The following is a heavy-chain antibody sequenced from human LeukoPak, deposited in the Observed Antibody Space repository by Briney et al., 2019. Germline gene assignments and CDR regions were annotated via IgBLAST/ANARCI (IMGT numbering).Heavy chain of an antibody. V-gene: IGHV1-2*02. Sequence: AASVKVSCKASGYTFTGYYMHWVRQAPGQGLEWMGWINPNSGGTNYAQKFQGRVTMTRDTSISTAYMELSRLRSDDTAVYYCARVYYYDSRRWSAFDIWGQGTMVTVSS. CDR3: ARVYYYDSRRWSAFDI. CDR1: GYTFTGYY. J-gene: IGHJ3*02. D-gene: IGHD3-22*01. CDR2: INPNSGGT.